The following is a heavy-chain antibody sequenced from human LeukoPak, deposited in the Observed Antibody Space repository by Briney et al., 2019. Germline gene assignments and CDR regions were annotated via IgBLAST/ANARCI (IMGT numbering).Heavy chain of an antibody. Sequence: PGGSLRLSCVGSGFTFRSHAMSWVRLAPEKGLEFVSGIYENGGTTYYADSVKGRFSISRDNSKNTLYLQMDSLRGEDTAVYYCAKDFRIGYSAHFDYWGQGALVTVSS. J-gene: IGHJ4*02. CDR3: AKDFRIGYSAHFDY. V-gene: IGHV3-23*01. CDR1: GFTFRSHA. D-gene: IGHD2-21*01. CDR2: IYENGGTT.